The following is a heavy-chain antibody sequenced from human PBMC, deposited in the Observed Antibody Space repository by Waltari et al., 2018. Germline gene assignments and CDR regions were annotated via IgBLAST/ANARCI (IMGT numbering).Heavy chain of an antibody. CDR2: INHRGIT. CDR3: ARDVRGISARPFHSVFDY. D-gene: IGHD6-6*01. CDR1: GVSFSCYY. J-gene: IGHJ4*02. Sequence: QVQLQQWGAGLLKPSETLSLTCAVYGVSFSCYYWSWIRQPPVKGLELIGEINHRGITDYNLSLKSRVTISVDTSKTQFALERRSVTASDTAVYYCARDVRGISARPFHSVFDYWGQGTLVTVSS. V-gene: IGHV4-34*01.